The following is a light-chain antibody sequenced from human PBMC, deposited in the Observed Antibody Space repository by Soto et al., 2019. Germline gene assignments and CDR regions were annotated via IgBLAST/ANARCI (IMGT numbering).Light chain of an antibody. CDR3: QQYATSPQT. J-gene: IGKJ1*01. Sequence: EIVMTQSPATLSVSPGERATVTCRASQSVNSNLAWYQQKPGQAPRLLIYAASTRATGIPARFSGSGSGTDFTLTISSLQSEDFAVYYCQQYATSPQTFGQGTKVDI. CDR1: QSVNSN. CDR2: AAS. V-gene: IGKV3-15*01.